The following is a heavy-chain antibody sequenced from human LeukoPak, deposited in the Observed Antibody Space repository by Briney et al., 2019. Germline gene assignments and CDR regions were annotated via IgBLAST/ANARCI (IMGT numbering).Heavy chain of an antibody. V-gene: IGHV4-39*01. CDR1: GGSISSSSYY. J-gene: IGHJ4*02. Sequence: PSETLSLTCTVSGGSISSSSYYWGWIRQPPGKGLAWIGRIYYSGSTYYNPSLKSRVTISVDTSKNQFSLKLSSVTAADTAVYYCARPFAFGGSTAHDYFDYWGQGTLVTVSS. D-gene: IGHD1-26*01. CDR2: IYYSGST. CDR3: ARPFAFGGSTAHDYFDY.